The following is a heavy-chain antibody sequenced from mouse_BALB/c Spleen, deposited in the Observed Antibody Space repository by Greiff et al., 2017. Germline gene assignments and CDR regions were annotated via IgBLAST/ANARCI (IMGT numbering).Heavy chain of an antibody. D-gene: IGHD4-1*01. J-gene: IGHJ3*01. CDR3: AREPGTPFAY. V-gene: IGHV1S137*01. Sequence: QVQLQQSGAELVRPGVSVKISCKGSGYTFTDYAMHWVKQSHAKSLEWIGVISTYYGDASYNQKFKGKATMTVDKSSSTAYMELARLTSEDSAIYYCAREPGTPFAYWGQGTLVTVSA. CDR1: GYTFTDYA. CDR2: ISTYYGDA.